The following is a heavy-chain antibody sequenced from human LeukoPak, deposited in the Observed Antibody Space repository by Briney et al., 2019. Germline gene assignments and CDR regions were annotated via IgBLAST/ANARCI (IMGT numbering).Heavy chain of an antibody. CDR1: GFTFSSYA. Sequence: PGGSLRLSCAASGFTFSSYAMSWVRQAPGKGLEWVSAISGSGGSTYYADSVKGRFTISRDNSKNTLYLQMNSLRAEDTAVYYCAKFLPTHIVVANYYFDYLRQGTLVTVSS. J-gene: IGHJ4*02. CDR3: AKFLPTHIVVANYYFDY. V-gene: IGHV3-23*01. CDR2: ISGSGGST. D-gene: IGHD2-21*01.